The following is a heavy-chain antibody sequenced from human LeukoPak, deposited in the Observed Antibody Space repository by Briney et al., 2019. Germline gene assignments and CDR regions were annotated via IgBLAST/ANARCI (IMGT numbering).Heavy chain of an antibody. V-gene: IGHV3-48*01. CDR1: GFTFTNYT. CDR2: ISSSSSTI. CDR3: ARDQDPNSSSSGWD. Sequence: PGGSLRLSCAASGFTFTNYTMNWVRQAPGKGLEWVSYISSSSSTIYYADSVKGRFTISRDNAKNSLYLQMNSLRAEDTAVYYCARDQDPNSSSSGWDWGQGTLVTVSS. D-gene: IGHD6-6*01. J-gene: IGHJ4*02.